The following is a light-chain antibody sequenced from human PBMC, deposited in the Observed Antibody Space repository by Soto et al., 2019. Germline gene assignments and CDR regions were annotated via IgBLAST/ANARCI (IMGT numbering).Light chain of an antibody. J-gene: IGLJ3*02. CDR3: LLYSGGVVV. CDR1: TGAVTSGSY. CDR2: NTD. Sequence: QAVVTHEPSLAVSPGAAVTLTCASTTGAVTSGSYPNWFQQKPGQAPRALIYNTDNKHSWTPARFSGSLLGDKAALTLSGVQPEDEAQYYCLLYSGGVVVFGGGTKLTVL. V-gene: IGLV7-43*01.